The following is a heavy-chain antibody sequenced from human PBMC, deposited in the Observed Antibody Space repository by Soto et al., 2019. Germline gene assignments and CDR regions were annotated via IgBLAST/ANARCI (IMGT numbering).Heavy chain of an antibody. J-gene: IGHJ5*02. V-gene: IGHV4-39*01. D-gene: IGHD3-3*01. CDR2: IYYSGST. CDR1: GGSISSSSYY. CDR3: ARGTTIFGVDDHNWFDP. Sequence: QLQLQESGPGLVKPSETLSLTCTVSGGSISSSSYYWGWIRQPPGKGLEWIGSIYYSGSTYYNRSLKSRVTICEDTSKNQFSLKLSSVTAADTAVYYCARGTTIFGVDDHNWFDPWGQGTLVTVSS.